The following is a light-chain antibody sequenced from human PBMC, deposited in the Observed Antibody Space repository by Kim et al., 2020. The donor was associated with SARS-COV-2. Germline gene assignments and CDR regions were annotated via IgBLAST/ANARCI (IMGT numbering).Light chain of an antibody. Sequence: SYELTQPPSVSVAPGKTARITCGGNNIGSKSVHWYQQKPGQAPVLVIYYDSDRPSGIPERFSGSNSGNTATLTISRVEAGDEADYYCQGWDSRSGLWVFG. J-gene: IGLJ3*02. CDR3: QGWDSRSGLWV. V-gene: IGLV3-21*04. CDR1: NIGSKS. CDR2: YDS.